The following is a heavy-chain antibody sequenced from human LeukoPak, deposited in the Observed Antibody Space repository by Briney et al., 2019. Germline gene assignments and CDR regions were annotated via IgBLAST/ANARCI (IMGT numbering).Heavy chain of an antibody. Sequence: PSETLSLTCTVSGDSVSRYYWSWIRQPARKGLEWIGRIYSSGSTNYNPSLKSRVTMSLDTSKNQFSLKLSSVTAADTAVYYCARKINRAYYYGSGSYHNWFDPWGQGTLVTVSS. V-gene: IGHV4-4*07. CDR1: GDSVSRYY. J-gene: IGHJ5*02. CDR3: ARKINRAYYYGSGSYHNWFDP. D-gene: IGHD3-10*01. CDR2: IYSSGST.